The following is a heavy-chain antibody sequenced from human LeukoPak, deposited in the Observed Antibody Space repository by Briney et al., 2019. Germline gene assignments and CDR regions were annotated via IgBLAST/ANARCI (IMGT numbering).Heavy chain of an antibody. D-gene: IGHD3-10*01. Sequence: ASETPSLTCTVSGGSISSYYWSWIRQPAGKGLEWIGRVYTSGSTNYNPSLKSRVTMSVDTSQYQFSLKLSSVTAADTAVYYCARENSGNYGFDYWGQGTLVTVSS. CDR1: GGSISSYY. CDR2: VYTSGST. J-gene: IGHJ4*02. V-gene: IGHV4-4*07. CDR3: ARENSGNYGFDY.